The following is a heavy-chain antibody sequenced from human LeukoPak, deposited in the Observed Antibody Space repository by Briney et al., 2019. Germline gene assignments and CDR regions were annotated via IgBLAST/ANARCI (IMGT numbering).Heavy chain of an antibody. V-gene: IGHV3-7*04. CDR3: ARARDSSSWFSSDY. D-gene: IGHD6-13*01. CDR1: GFTFSSYW. Sequence: GGSLRLSCAASGFTFSSYWMNWVRQAPGKGLEWVANIQQDGSEKYYVDSVKGRFTISRDNAKNSLYLQMNSLRAEDTAVYYCARARDSSSWFSSDYWGQGTLVTVSS. J-gene: IGHJ4*02. CDR2: IQQDGSEK.